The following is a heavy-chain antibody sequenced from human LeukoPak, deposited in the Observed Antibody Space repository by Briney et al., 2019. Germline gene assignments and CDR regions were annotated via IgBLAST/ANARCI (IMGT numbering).Heavy chain of an antibody. CDR3: ATSLSGWGSYHDMDV. J-gene: IGHJ6*03. Sequence: QSGGSLRLSCTVSGFTVSSNSMSWVRQAPGKGLEWVSFIYSDNTHYSDSVKGRFTISRDNAKNSLYLQMNSLRAEDTAVYYCATSLSGWGSYHDMDVWGKGTMVTISS. CDR1: GFTVSSNS. V-gene: IGHV3-53*01. D-gene: IGHD6-19*01. CDR2: IYSDNT.